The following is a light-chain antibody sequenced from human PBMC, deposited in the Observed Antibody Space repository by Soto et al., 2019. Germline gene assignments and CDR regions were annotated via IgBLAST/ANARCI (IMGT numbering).Light chain of an antibody. CDR2: GAS. CDR1: QSVSSN. V-gene: IGKV3-15*01. CDR3: QHYNNWPPYT. J-gene: IGKJ2*01. Sequence: EVVMTQSPATLSVSPGERATLSCRASQSVSSNLVWYQQKPGQAPRLLIYGASTRATGIPARFSGSGSGTEFTLTISSLQSEDFAVYYCQHYNNWPPYTLGQGTKLEIK.